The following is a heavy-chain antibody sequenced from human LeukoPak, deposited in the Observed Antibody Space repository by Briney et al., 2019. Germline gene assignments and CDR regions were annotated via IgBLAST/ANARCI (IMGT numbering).Heavy chain of an antibody. V-gene: IGHV4-38-2*01. J-gene: IGHJ4*02. CDR3: ASPPINIAAAGYFDY. D-gene: IGHD6-13*01. CDR2: IYHSGST. CDR1: GYSISSGYY. Sequence: PSETLSLTCAVSGYSISSGYYWGWIRQPPGKGLEWIGSIYHSGSTYYNPSLKSRVTISVDTSKNQFSLKLSSVTAADTAVYYCASPPINIAAAGYFDYWGQGTLVTVSS.